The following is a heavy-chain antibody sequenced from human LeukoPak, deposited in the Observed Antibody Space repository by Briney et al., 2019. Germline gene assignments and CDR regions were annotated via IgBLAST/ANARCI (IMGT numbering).Heavy chain of an antibody. V-gene: IGHV3-23*01. CDR3: AKVKALDAVASHFDY. Sequence: PGGSLRLSCAASGFVFPTYAMGWVRQAPGKGLEWVSAISSSGDNTYYADSVKGQFTISRDNSKNTLDLQMNNLRAEDTAMYHCAKVKALDAVASHFDYWGQGTLVTVSS. D-gene: IGHD2-8*01. CDR2: ISSSGDNT. CDR1: GFVFPTYA. J-gene: IGHJ4*02.